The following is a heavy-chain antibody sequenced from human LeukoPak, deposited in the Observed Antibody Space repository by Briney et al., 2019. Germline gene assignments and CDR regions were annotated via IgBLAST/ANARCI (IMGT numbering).Heavy chain of an antibody. CDR1: GYTFTVYY. Sequence: ASATVSCKASGYTFTVYYMHWVRQAPGQGLEWMGWINPNSGGTNYAQKFQGRVTMTRDTSISTAYMELSRLRSDDTAVYYCARGQTGGYFQHWGQGTLVTVSS. J-gene: IGHJ1*01. D-gene: IGHD3-10*01. CDR2: INPNSGGT. CDR3: ARGQTGGYFQH. V-gene: IGHV1-2*02.